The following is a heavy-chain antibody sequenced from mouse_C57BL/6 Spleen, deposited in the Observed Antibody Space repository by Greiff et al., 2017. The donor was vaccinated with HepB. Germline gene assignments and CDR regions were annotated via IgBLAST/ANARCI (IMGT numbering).Heavy chain of an antibody. J-gene: IGHJ1*03. CDR3: ARDSLTGTGYFDV. D-gene: IGHD4-1*01. V-gene: IGHV5-4*01. Sequence: EVKVVESGGGLVKPGGSLKLSCAASGFTFSSYAMSWVRQTPEKRLEWVATISDGGSYTYYPDNVKGRFTISRDNAKNNLYLQMSHLKSEDTAMYYCARDSLTGTGYFDVWGTGTTVTVSS. CDR2: ISDGGSYT. CDR1: GFTFSSYA.